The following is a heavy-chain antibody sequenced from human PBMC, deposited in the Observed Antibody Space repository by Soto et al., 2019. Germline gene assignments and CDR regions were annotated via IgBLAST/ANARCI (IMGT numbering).Heavy chain of an antibody. CDR3: ATLSPNCSGGSCYSLKSRAFDI. Sequence: PSETLSLTCTVSGGSISSSSYYWGWIRQPPGKGLEWIGSIYYSGSTYYNPSPKSRVTISVDTSKDQFSLKLSSVTAADTAVYYCATLSPNCSGGSCYSLKSRAFDIWGQGTMVTVSS. D-gene: IGHD2-15*01. J-gene: IGHJ3*02. CDR1: GGSISSSSYY. V-gene: IGHV4-39*01. CDR2: IYYSGST.